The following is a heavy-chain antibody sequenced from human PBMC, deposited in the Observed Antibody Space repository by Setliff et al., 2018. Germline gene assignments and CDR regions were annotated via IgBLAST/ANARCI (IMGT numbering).Heavy chain of an antibody. Sequence: PGGSLRLSCAASGFSFSSYAMSWVRQAPGKGLEWVSTIIGSGISTYYSDSVQGRFTISRDNHKNTLHLQMNSLRVEDTAVYYCVGAGTCSYWGQGTLVTVSS. CDR3: VGAGTCSY. CDR1: GFSFSSYA. V-gene: IGHV3-23*01. D-gene: IGHD3-10*02. J-gene: IGHJ4*02. CDR2: IIGSGIST.